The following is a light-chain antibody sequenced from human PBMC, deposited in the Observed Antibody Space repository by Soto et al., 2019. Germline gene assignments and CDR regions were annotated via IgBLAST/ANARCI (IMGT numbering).Light chain of an antibody. CDR3: AAWDDSLNGVV. CDR1: SSNIGSNT. CDR2: SNN. Sequence: QSALTQPPSASGTPGQRVTISCSGSSSNIGSNTVKWYQQLPGTAPKLLIYSNNQRPSGVPDRFSGSKSGTSASLAISGLQSEDEADYYCAAWDDSLNGVVFGGGTKLTVL. V-gene: IGLV1-44*01. J-gene: IGLJ2*01.